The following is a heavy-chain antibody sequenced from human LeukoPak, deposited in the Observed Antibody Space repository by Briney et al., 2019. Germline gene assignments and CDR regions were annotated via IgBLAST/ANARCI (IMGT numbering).Heavy chain of an antibody. V-gene: IGHV3-7*03. CDR3: VRDRGTYRPIDY. Sequence: PGGSLRLSCAASGFTFSSYWMSWVRQAPGKGLEWVANIKQDGSEKYYVDSVKGRFTISRDNAKSSLYLQMNSLRAEDTAIYYCVRDRGTYRPIDYWGQGTLVTVSS. CDR2: IKQDGSEK. J-gene: IGHJ4*02. CDR1: GFTFSSYW. D-gene: IGHD1-26*01.